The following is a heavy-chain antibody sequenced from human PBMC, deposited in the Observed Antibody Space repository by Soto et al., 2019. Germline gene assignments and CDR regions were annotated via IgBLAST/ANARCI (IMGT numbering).Heavy chain of an antibody. CDR1: GYSFAGYW. CDR3: ARQIYDSDTGPNFQYYFDS. J-gene: IGHJ4*02. D-gene: IGHD3-22*01. V-gene: IGHV5-10-1*01. CDR2: IDPSDSQT. Sequence: PGESLKISCKGSGYSFAGYWITWVRQKPGKGLEWMGRIDPSDSQTYYSPSFRGHVTISVTKSITTVFLQWSSLRASGTATYYCARQIYDSDTGPNFQYYFDSWGQGTPVTVSS.